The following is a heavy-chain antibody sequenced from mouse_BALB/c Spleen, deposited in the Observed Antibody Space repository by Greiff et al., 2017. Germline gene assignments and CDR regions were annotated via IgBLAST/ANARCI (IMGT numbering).Heavy chain of an antibody. CDR3: ARPHYGNWYFDV. CDR2: ISYSGST. J-gene: IGHJ1*01. V-gene: IGHV3-2*02. CDR1: GYSITSDYA. Sequence: EVQLQESGPGLVKPSQSLSLTCTVTGYSITSDYAWNWIRQFPGNKLEWMGYISYSGSTSYNPSLKSRISITRDTSKNQFFLQLNSVTTEDTATYYCARPHYGNWYFDVWGAGTTVTVSS. D-gene: IGHD2-1*01.